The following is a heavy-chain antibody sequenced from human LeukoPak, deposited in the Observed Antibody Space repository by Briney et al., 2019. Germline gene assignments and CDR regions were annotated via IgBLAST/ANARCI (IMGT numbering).Heavy chain of an antibody. CDR1: GGSISSYY. CDR2: IYHSGST. Sequence: PSETLSLTCTVSGGSISSYYWSWIRQPPGKGLEWIGYIYHSGSTYYNPSLKSRVTISVDRSKNQFSLKLSSVTAADTAVYYCARDTYSSGWYYYWGQGTLVTVSS. D-gene: IGHD6-19*01. CDR3: ARDTYSSGWYYY. J-gene: IGHJ4*02. V-gene: IGHV4-59*12.